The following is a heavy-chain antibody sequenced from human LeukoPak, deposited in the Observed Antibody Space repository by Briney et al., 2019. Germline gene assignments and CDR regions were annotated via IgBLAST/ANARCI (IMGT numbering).Heavy chain of an antibody. Sequence: GASVKVSCKASGYTFTSYGISWVRQAPGQGLEWMGWISAYNGNTNYAQKFQGRVTMTTDTSTSTAYMELWSLRSDDTAVYYCARDQRDDYGDHAFDYWGQGTLVTVSS. CDR1: GYTFTSYG. D-gene: IGHD4-17*01. V-gene: IGHV1-18*01. CDR3: ARDQRDDYGDHAFDY. CDR2: ISAYNGNT. J-gene: IGHJ4*02.